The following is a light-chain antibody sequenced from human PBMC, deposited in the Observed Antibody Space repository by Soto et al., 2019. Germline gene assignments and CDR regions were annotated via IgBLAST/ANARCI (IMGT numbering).Light chain of an antibody. J-gene: IGLJ1*01. V-gene: IGLV1-44*01. CDR3: AAWDDSLNGYV. CDR1: SSNIGSNT. CDR2: SNN. Sequence: QSVLTQPPSASGTPGQRVTSSCSGSSSNIGSNTVNWYQQLPGTAPTLLIYSNNQRPSGVPDRFSGSKSGTSASLAISGLQSEDEADYYCAAWDDSLNGYVFGTGTKVTVL.